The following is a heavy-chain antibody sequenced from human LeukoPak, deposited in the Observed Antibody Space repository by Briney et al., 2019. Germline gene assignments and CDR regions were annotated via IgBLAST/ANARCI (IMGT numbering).Heavy chain of an antibody. D-gene: IGHD1-26*01. CDR2: IKQDGSEK. Sequence: PGGSLRLSCAASGFTFSSYWMSWVRQAPGKGLEWVANIKQDGSEKYYVDSVKGRFTISRDNAKNSLYLQMNSLRAEDTAVYYCARDLIVGAPNWFDPWGQGTLVTVSS. CDR1: GFTFSSYW. J-gene: IGHJ5*02. V-gene: IGHV3-7*01. CDR3: ARDLIVGAPNWFDP.